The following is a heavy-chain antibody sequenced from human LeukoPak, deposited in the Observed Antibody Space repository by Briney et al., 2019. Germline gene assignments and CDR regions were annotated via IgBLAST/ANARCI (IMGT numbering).Heavy chain of an antibody. Sequence: QSSETLSLTCTVSGGSISSSSYYWGWLGQPPGKGLEWIGRIYYSRSTYYNPSLKSRVTISVDTSKNQFSLKLSSVTAADTAVYYCARHDLRGRYYDSSGSDYWGQGTLVTVSS. D-gene: IGHD3-22*01. V-gene: IGHV4-39*01. CDR3: ARHDLRGRYYDSSGSDY. CDR1: GGSISSSSYY. CDR2: IYYSRST. J-gene: IGHJ4*02.